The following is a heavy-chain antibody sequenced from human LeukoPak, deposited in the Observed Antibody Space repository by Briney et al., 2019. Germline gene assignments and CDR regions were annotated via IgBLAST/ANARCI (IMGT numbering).Heavy chain of an antibody. J-gene: IGHJ4*02. Sequence: GGSLRLSCAASGFTFSSYAMGWVRQAPGKGLDWFSAISGGSVGATYYADAVKGRFTISRDNSKTTLYLEMNSLRAEDTAVYYCAKGSSSGRPYFFGYWGQGSLLAVSS. V-gene: IGHV3-23*01. CDR3: AKGSSSGRPYFFGY. CDR2: ISGGSVGAT. CDR1: GFTFSSYA. D-gene: IGHD3-3*01.